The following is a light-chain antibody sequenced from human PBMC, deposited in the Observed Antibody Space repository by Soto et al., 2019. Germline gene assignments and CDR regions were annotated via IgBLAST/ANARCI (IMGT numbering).Light chain of an antibody. Sequence: IVLPQSPLSLPVTPGEPASISCRSSQSLLHSNGYNYLDWYLQKPGQSPQLLIYVASYRASGVPERFSGSGSGTDFTLKISRVEAEDVGVYYCMQALQTPLTFGGGTKVDIK. CDR2: VAS. V-gene: IGKV2-28*01. CDR1: QSLLHSNGYNY. CDR3: MQALQTPLT. J-gene: IGKJ4*01.